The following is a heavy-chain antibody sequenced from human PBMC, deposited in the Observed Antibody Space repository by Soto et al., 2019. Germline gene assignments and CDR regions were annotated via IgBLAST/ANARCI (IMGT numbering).Heavy chain of an antibody. J-gene: IGHJ4*02. CDR2: ISFSGAT. CDR1: GVSMASFF. V-gene: IGHV4-59*01. CDR3: ARDRRDGSKRYFEF. Sequence: PSETLSLTCTVSGVSMASFFWSWIRQTPGKGLDWIGSISFSGATYSNPSLKGRAALSVDTSENHLSLTLNSVTYADTAVYFCARDRRDGSKRYFEFWGQGKQVTAPQ. D-gene: IGHD3-9*01.